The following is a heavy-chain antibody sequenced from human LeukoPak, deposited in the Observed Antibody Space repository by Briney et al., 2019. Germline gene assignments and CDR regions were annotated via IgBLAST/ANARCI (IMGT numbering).Heavy chain of an antibody. Sequence: PGGSLRLSCAASGFPFSDHEMNWVRQAPGKGLEWVSYISSSGSDKYYPDSVKGRFTISRDNARNSLYLQMNSLRAEDTAVYYCARDFHWGQGTLVTVSS. CDR2: ISSSGSDK. CDR1: GFPFSDHE. CDR3: ARDFH. J-gene: IGHJ4*02. D-gene: IGHD2/OR15-2a*01. V-gene: IGHV3-48*03.